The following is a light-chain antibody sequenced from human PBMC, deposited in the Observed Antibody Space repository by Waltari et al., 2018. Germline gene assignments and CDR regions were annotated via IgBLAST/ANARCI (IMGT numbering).Light chain of an antibody. CDR2: DVT. CDR1: SSDSGGYNY. Sequence: SALTQPDSVSGSPGQSITISCSGISSDSGGYNYVSWYQQHPGEAPKVIIYDVTNRPSGVSNRFSGSKSGSSASLTISGLQPEDGADYYCSSFTSSTTGIFGGGTKLTVL. J-gene: IGLJ2*01. CDR3: SSFTSSTTGI. V-gene: IGLV2-14*03.